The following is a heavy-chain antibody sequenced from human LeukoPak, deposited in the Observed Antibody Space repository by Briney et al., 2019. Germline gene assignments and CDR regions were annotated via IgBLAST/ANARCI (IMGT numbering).Heavy chain of an antibody. V-gene: IGHV1-69*04. J-gene: IGHJ4*02. Sequence: GASVKVSCKASGGTFSSYAISWVRQAPGQGLEWMGRIIPILGIANYAQKFQGRVTITADKSTSTAYMELSSLRSEDTAVYYCARAIYSGYDFDYWGQGTLVTVSS. D-gene: IGHD5-12*01. CDR1: GGTFSSYA. CDR2: IIPILGIA. CDR3: ARAIYSGYDFDY.